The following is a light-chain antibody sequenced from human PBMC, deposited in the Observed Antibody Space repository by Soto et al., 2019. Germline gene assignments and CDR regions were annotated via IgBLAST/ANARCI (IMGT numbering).Light chain of an antibody. J-gene: IGKJ1*01. V-gene: IGKV3-20*01. Sequence: EIVLTQSPGTVSLSPGERATLSCRASQSVRSSFLAWYQQKPGQAPRLLISGASSRATGIPDRFSGRGSGTDFTLTISRLEPEYFAVYYCHHYGTSWTFGQGTKLEI. CDR1: QSVRSSF. CDR3: HHYGTSWT. CDR2: GAS.